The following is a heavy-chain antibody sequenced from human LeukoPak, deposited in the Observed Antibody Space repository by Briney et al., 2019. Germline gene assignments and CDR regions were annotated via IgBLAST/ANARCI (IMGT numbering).Heavy chain of an antibody. CDR1: GFTFSNAC. CDR3: AKDQEMHGDY. CDR2: ISGNGGST. J-gene: IGHJ4*02. D-gene: IGHD5-24*01. Sequence: GGSLRLSCAASGFTFSNACMSWVRQAPGKGLEWVSLISGNGGSTYYADSVKGRFTISRDNSKNTLYLQMSSLRAEDTAVYYCAKDQEMHGDYWGQGTLVTVSS. V-gene: IGHV3-23*01.